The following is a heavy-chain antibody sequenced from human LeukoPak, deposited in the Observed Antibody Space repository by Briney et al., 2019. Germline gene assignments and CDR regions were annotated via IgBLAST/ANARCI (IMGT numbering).Heavy chain of an antibody. CDR2: ISSSSSYI. J-gene: IGHJ6*02. CDR1: GFTFSSYS. V-gene: IGHV3-21*01. D-gene: IGHD2-2*01. CDR3: AREVVVVPAAIIRYYYYGMDV. Sequence: PGGSLRLSCAASGFTFSSYSMNWVRQAPGKGLEWVSSISSSSSYIYYADSVKGRFTISRDNAKNSLYLQMNSLRAGDTAVYYCAREVVVVPAAIIRYYYYGMDVWGQGTTVTVSS.